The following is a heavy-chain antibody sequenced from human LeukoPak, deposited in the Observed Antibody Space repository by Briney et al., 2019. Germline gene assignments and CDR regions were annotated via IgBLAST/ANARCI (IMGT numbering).Heavy chain of an antibody. CDR1: GYTFTSYY. CDR3: ARARNIAAPDY. V-gene: IGHV1-46*01. Sequence: ASVKVSCKASGYTFTSYYMHWARQAPGQGLEWMGIINPSGGSTSYAQKFQGRVTMTRDTSTSTVYMELSSLRSEDTAVYYCARARNIAAPDYWGQGTLVTVSS. CDR2: INPSGGST. J-gene: IGHJ4*02. D-gene: IGHD6-25*01.